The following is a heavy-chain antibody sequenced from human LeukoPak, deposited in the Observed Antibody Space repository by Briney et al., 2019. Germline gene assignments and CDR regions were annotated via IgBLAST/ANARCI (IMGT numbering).Heavy chain of an antibody. CDR2: IYSGGST. V-gene: IGHV3-53*01. J-gene: IGHJ4*02. CDR1: GFTVSSNY. Sequence: PGGSLRLSCAASGFTVSSNYMGWVRQAPGKGLEWVSVIYSGGSTYYADSVKGRFTISRDNYKNMLYLQMNSLRAEDTAVYYCAKGYRSGSYYSDFDYWGQGTLVTVSS. D-gene: IGHD3-10*01. CDR3: AKGYRSGSYYSDFDY.